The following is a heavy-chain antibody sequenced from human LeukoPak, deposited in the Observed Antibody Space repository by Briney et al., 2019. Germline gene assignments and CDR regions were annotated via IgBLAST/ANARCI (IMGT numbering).Heavy chain of an antibody. Sequence: SETLSLTCTAPGGSISSYYWSWIRQPPGKGLEWIGYIYYSGSTNYNPSLKSRVTIFVDTSKHQFSLKLSSVTAADTAVYCGARGGYFSWFDLWGRGSLVTVSS. J-gene: IGHJ5*02. D-gene: IGHD3-22*01. CDR2: IYYSGST. V-gene: IGHV4-59*01. CDR3: ARGGYFSWFDL. CDR1: GGSISSYY.